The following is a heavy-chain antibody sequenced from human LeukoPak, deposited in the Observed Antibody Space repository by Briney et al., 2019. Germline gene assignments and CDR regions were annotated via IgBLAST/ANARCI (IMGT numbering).Heavy chain of an antibody. J-gene: IGHJ4*02. CDR1: GGSISSSSYY. CDR2: IYYSGST. Sequence: SETLSLTCTVSGGSISSSSYYWGWIRQPPGKGLEWIGSIYYSGSTYYNPSLKSRVTISVDTSKNQFSLKLSSVTAADTAVYYCARGRLWFGERPFDYWGQGTLVTVSS. CDR3: ARGRLWFGERPFDY. D-gene: IGHD3-10*01. V-gene: IGHV4-39*07.